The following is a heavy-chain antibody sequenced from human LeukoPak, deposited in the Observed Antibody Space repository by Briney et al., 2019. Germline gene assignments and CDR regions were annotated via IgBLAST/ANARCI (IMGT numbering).Heavy chain of an antibody. CDR2: ISYDGSNK. Sequence: GGSLRLSCAASGFTFSNYWMTWVRQAPGKGLECVAVISYDGSNKYYADSVKGRFTISRDNSKNTLYLQMNSPRAEDTAVYYCAKVGGSYYWYFDLWGRGTLVTVSS. CDR3: AKVGGSYYWYFDL. V-gene: IGHV3-30*18. D-gene: IGHD1-26*01. J-gene: IGHJ2*01. CDR1: GFTFSNYW.